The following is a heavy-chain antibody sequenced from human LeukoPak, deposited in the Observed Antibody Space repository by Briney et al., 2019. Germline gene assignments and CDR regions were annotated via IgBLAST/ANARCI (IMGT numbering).Heavy chain of an antibody. J-gene: IGHJ4*02. V-gene: IGHV3-21*01. Sequence: GGSLRLSCAASGFTFSSYSMNWVRQAPGKGLEWVSSISSSSSYIYYADSVKGRFTISRDNAKNSLYLQMNSLRAEDTAVYYCARDPSSSSWYITMVQYYFDYWGQGTLVTVSS. CDR1: GFTFSSYS. CDR2: ISSSSSYI. CDR3: ARDPSSSSWYITMVQYYFDY. D-gene: IGHD6-13*01.